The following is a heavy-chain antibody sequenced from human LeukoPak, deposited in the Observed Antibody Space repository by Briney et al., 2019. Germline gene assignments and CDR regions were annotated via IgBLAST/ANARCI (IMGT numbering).Heavy chain of an antibody. Sequence: ASVKVSCKASGYTFTSYGISWVRQAPGQGLEWMGWISAYNGNTNYAQKLQGRVTMTTDTSTSTAYMELRGLRSDDTAVYYCARAASGSYYLRTFDIWGQGTMVTVSS. J-gene: IGHJ3*02. D-gene: IGHD1-26*01. V-gene: IGHV1-18*01. CDR2: ISAYNGNT. CDR1: GYTFTSYG. CDR3: ARAASGSYYLRTFDI.